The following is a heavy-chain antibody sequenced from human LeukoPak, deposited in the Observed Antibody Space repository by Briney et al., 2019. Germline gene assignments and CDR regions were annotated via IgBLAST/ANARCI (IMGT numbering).Heavy chain of an antibody. CDR2: IIPIFGTA. Sequence: ASVKVSCKASGGTFSSYAISWVRQAPGQGLEWMGGIIPIFGTANYAQKFQGRVTITTDESTSTAYMGLSSLRSEDTAVYYCASVLSGYNYGERWGQGTLVTVSS. CDR1: GGTFSSYA. J-gene: IGHJ4*02. CDR3: ASVLSGYNYGER. V-gene: IGHV1-69*05. D-gene: IGHD5-18*01.